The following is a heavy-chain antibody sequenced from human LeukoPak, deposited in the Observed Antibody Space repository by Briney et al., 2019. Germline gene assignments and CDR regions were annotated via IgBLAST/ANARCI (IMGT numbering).Heavy chain of an antibody. Sequence: GGSLRLSCAASGFTFSSYSMNWVRQAPGKGLEWVSYISSSSSTIYYADSVKGRFTISRDNAKNSLYLQMNSLRAEDTAVYYCASSAAVATYGGYYFDYWGQGTLVTVSS. V-gene: IGHV3-48*01. CDR3: ASSAAVATYGGYYFDY. CDR1: GFTFSSYS. J-gene: IGHJ4*02. D-gene: IGHD5-12*01. CDR2: ISSSSSTI.